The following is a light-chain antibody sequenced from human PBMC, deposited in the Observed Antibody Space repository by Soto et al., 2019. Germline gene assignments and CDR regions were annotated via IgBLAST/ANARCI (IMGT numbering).Light chain of an antibody. CDR1: QSVRGY. CDR3: QQRDGQPPYT. J-gene: IGKJ2*01. CDR2: DAS. V-gene: IGKV3-11*01. Sequence: EIVSTQSPATLSLSPGESATLSCRASQSVRGYVDWYQQKPGQAPRLLIHDASNRATGIPARFGGSGSGTYFTLTISSLEPEDFAVYYCQQRDGQPPYTFGQGTMLQIK.